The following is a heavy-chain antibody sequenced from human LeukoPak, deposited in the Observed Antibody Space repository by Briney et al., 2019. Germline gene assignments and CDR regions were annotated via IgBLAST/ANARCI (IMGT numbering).Heavy chain of an antibody. V-gene: IGHV4-4*07. J-gene: IGHJ4*02. Sequence: SETLSLTCTVSGGSISSYYWSWIRQPAGKGLEWIGRIYTSGSTNYNPSLKSRVTMSVDTSKNQFSLKLSSVTAADTAVYYWARGGVKKDRIAAGGFDYWGQGTLVTVSP. CDR2: IYTSGST. CDR3: ARGGVKKDRIAAGGFDY. D-gene: IGHD6-13*01. CDR1: GGSISSYY.